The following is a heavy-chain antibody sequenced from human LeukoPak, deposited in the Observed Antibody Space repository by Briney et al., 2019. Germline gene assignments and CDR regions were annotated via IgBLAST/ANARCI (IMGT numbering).Heavy chain of an antibody. V-gene: IGHV4-30-4*01. D-gene: IGHD1-1*01. J-gene: IGHJ6*02. CDR1: SGSFSNGDYY. CDR2: IHHGGNT. CDR3: ARDPVVERFSRRRYYHHGLDV. Sequence: PSETLSLTCTVSSGSFSNGDYYWTWIRQSPGKGFEWIGFIHHGGNTYYNPSLKSRVTMSLDTSKKQFSLTLNSVTAADTAVYYCARDPVVERFSRRRYYHHGLDVWGPGTTVTVSS.